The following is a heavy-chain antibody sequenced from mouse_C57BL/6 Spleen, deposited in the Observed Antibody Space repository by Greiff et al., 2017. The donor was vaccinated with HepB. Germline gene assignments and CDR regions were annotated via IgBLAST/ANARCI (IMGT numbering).Heavy chain of an antibody. CDR3: ARGLGYYGSRGYFDY. V-gene: IGHV5-4*03. J-gene: IGHJ2*01. CDR1: GFTFSSYA. CDR2: ISDGGSYT. D-gene: IGHD1-1*01. Sequence: EVKLVESGGGLVKPGGSLKLSCAASGFTFSSYAMSWVRQTPEKRLEWVATISDGGSYTYYPDNVKGRFTISRDNAKNNLYLQLRHLKSEDTAMYYGARGLGYYGSRGYFDYWGQGTTLTVSS.